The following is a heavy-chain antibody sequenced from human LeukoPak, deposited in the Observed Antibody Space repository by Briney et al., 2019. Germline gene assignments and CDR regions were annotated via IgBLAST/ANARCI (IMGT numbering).Heavy chain of an antibody. Sequence: ASVKVSCKASGYTFTGYYMHWVRQAPGQGLEWMGWINPNSGGTNYVQKFQGRVTMTRDTSISTAYMELSRLRSDDTAVYYCARTTYGDSSFDYWGQGTLVTVSS. CDR3: ARTTYGDSSFDY. V-gene: IGHV1-2*02. CDR2: INPNSGGT. CDR1: GYTFTGYY. J-gene: IGHJ4*02. D-gene: IGHD4-17*01.